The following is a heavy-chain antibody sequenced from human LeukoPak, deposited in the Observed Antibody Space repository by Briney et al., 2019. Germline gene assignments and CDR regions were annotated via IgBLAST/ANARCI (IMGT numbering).Heavy chain of an antibody. CDR3: ARESYYDSSGYSEGLDV. CDR1: GGSISNSY. J-gene: IGHJ6*02. CDR2: MYVSGTT. V-gene: IGHV4-4*07. Sequence: SETLSLTCTVSGGSISNSYLSWFRQPAGKGLECIGRMYVSGTTNYNPSLRSRVTMSIDTSKNQFSLRLSSVTAADTAVYYCARESYYDSSGYSEGLDVWGQGTTVTVS. D-gene: IGHD3-22*01.